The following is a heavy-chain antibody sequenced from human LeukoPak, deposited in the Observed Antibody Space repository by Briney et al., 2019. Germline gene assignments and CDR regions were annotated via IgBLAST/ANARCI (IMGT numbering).Heavy chain of an antibody. CDR1: GYTFTGYY. V-gene: IGHV1-2*02. J-gene: IGHJ4*02. CDR3: ARPESGYDIEYYFDY. D-gene: IGHD5-12*01. CDR2: INPNSGST. Sequence: ASVKVSCKASGYTFTGYYMHWVRQAPGQGLEWMGWINPNSGSTNYAQKFQGRVTMTRDTSISTAYMELSRLRSDDTAVYYCARPESGYDIEYYFDYWGQGTLVTVSS.